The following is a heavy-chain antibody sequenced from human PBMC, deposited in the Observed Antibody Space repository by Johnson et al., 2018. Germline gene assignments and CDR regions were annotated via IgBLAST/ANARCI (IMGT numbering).Heavy chain of an antibody. CDR1: GFTFVNYA. CDR2: ISGSGDNT. D-gene: IGHD1-26*01. V-gene: IGHV3-23*04. CDR3: TKAYSGGFYHHMDV. J-gene: IGHJ6*03. Sequence: EVQLVESGGGLVQPGGSLRLSCATSGFTFVNYAMSWVRQAPGKGLQWVSGISGSGDNTYYADSVKGRFSISRHNSKNTLYLQMNSLRAEDRAVYYCTKAYSGGFYHHMDVWGKGTTVTVSS.